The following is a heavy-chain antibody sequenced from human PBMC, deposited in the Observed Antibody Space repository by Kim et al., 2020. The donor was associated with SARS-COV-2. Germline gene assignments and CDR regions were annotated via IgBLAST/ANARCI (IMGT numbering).Heavy chain of an antibody. D-gene: IGHD5-18*01. CDR3: ARGGSTDMAQYYFDY. CDR2: IYKGGTT. V-gene: IGHV3-53*01. J-gene: IGHJ4*02. Sequence: GGSLRLSCAASGFIVSNNYVGWVRQAPGKGLEWVSVIYKGGTTFYADSVEGRFIISRDNSRNTLYLQMNSLRAEDTAVYYCARGGSTDMAQYYFDYWGQGTQVTASS. CDR1: GFIVSNNY.